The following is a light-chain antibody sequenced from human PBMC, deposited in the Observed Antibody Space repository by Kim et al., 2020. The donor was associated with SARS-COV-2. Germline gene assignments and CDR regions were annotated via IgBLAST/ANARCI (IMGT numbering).Light chain of an antibody. CDR2: SAS. V-gene: IGKV3-20*01. CDR1: KTGCSTC. Sequence: PGERATISCRASKTGCSTCLAWYQQKPGQAPRLLIYSASTRATGIPDRFSGGGSGTDFTLTISRLEPEDFAVYYCQQYGTSPPYTFGQGTKVDIK. J-gene: IGKJ2*01. CDR3: QQYGTSPPYT.